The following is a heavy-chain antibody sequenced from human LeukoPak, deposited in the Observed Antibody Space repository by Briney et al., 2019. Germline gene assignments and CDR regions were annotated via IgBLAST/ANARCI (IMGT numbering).Heavy chain of an antibody. J-gene: IGHJ4*02. CDR3: AKSVYFDWLLKTD. D-gene: IGHD3-9*01. CDR1: GLTFSSYA. Sequence: GGSLRLSCAASGLTFSSYAMSWVRQAPGKGLEWVSAISGSGGSTYYADSVKGRFTISRDNSKNTLYLQMNSLRAEDTAVYYCAKSVYFDWLLKTDWGQGTLVTVSS. V-gene: IGHV3-23*01. CDR2: ISGSGGST.